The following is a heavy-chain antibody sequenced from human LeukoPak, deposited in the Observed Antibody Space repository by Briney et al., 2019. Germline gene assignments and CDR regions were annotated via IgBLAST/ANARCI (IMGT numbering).Heavy chain of an antibody. CDR2: IYYSGST. CDR3: ARGGYSYGDYYYYYMDV. Sequence: PSETLSLTCTVSGGSISSYYWSWIRQSPGKGLEWIGYIYYSGSTNYNPSLKSRVTISVDTSKNQFSLKLSSVTAADTAVYYCARGGYSYGDYYYYYMDVWGKGTTVTVSS. CDR1: GGSISSYY. J-gene: IGHJ6*03. V-gene: IGHV4-59*01. D-gene: IGHD5-18*01.